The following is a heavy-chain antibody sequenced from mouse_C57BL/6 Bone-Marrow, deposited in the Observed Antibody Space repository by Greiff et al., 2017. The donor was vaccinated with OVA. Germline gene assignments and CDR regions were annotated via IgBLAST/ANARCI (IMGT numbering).Heavy chain of an antibody. V-gene: IGHV5-4*01. CDR2: ISDGGSYT. D-gene: IGHD2-4*01. CDR1: GFTFSSYA. Sequence: VQLKESGGGLVKPGGSLKLSCAASGFTFSSYAMSWVRQTPEKRLEWVATISDGGSYTYYPDNVKGRFTISRDNAKNNLYLQMSHLKSEDTAMYYCAREMITTKGYYFDYWGQGTTLTVSS. CDR3: AREMITTKGYYFDY. J-gene: IGHJ2*01.